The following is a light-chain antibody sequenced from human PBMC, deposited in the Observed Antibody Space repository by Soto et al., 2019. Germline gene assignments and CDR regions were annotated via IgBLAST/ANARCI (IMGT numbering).Light chain of an antibody. CDR1: QTISDN. CDR2: GAS. V-gene: IGKV3-15*01. CDR3: QQYNNWRT. Sequence: EIVLTQSPATLSVSPGERATLSCRTSQTISDNLAWYQQRPGQAPRLLIYGASTRATGVPARFSGGGSGTEFTLPISSLQSEDFAVYYCQQYNNWRTFGQRTKVEIK. J-gene: IGKJ1*01.